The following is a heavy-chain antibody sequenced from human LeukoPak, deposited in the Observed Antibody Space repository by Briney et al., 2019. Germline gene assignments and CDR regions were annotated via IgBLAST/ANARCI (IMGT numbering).Heavy chain of an antibody. V-gene: IGHV3-53*01. CDR1: GFAVSSNY. Sequence: GGSLRLSCAASGFAVSSNYMSWVRQAPGKGLEWVSVIYSGGSTYYADSVKGRFTVSRDNAKNSLFLQMNSLRAEDTAVYYCARTGYDLIFDYWGQGTLVTVSS. D-gene: IGHD5-12*01. CDR2: IYSGGST. CDR3: ARTGYDLIFDY. J-gene: IGHJ4*02.